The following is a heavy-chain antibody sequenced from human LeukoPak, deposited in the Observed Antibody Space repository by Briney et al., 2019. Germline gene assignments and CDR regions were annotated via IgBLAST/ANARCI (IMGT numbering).Heavy chain of an antibody. CDR3: ATDCVNGLCHTTDDPFEI. CDR2: LIPILTTP. CDR1: GGLSSSYP. J-gene: IGHJ3*02. Sequence: SVKVSCKASGGLSSSYPITWVRQAPGQGLEWVGRLIPILTTPTYAQKFQGRVTITVDKSTTTTYMDLSSLRSEDTAVYYCATDCVNGLCHTTDDPFEIWGQGTVVTVSS. D-gene: IGHD2-8*01. V-gene: IGHV1-69*06.